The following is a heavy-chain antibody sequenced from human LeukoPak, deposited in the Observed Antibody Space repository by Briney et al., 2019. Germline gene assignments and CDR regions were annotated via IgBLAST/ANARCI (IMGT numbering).Heavy chain of an antibody. D-gene: IGHD4-17*01. J-gene: IGHJ4*02. CDR1: GGSISSGGYY. CDR2: INHSGST. Sequence: SETLSLTCTVSGGSISSGGYYWSWIRQPPGKGLEWIGEINHSGSTNYNPSLKSRVTISVDTSKNQFSLKLSSVTAADTAVYYCARGNYGDYANFDYWGQGTLVTVSS. CDR3: ARGNYGDYANFDY. V-gene: IGHV4-39*07.